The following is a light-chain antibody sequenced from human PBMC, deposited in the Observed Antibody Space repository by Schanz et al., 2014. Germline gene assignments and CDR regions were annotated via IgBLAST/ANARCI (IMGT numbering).Light chain of an antibody. CDR1: NIGSQS. CDR2: DDS. V-gene: IGLV3-21*02. J-gene: IGLJ1*01. CDR3: QVWDSSSDHYV. Sequence: SYELTQPPSVSVAPRQTASITCEGTNIGSQSVHWYQQKPGQAPVLVVYDDSDRPSGIPERFSGSNSGNTATLTISRVEAGDEADYYCQVWDSSSDHYVFGTGTKVTVL.